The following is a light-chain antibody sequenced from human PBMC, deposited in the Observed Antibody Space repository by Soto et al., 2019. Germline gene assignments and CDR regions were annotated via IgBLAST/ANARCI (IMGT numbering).Light chain of an antibody. J-gene: IGKJ1*01. CDR2: GAS. CDR3: QQYDKSPWT. CDR1: QSVNTNS. V-gene: IGKV3-20*01. Sequence: NVLTQSPGTLSLSPGERATLSCRASQSVNTNSVVWYQQRPRQAPRLVIYGASRRATGIPNRFSGSGSGTDFTLTISRLEPEEFAVYYCQQYDKSPWTFGQGTKVEI.